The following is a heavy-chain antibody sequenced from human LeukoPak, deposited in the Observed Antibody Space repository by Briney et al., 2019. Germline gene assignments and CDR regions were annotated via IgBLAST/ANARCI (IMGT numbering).Heavy chain of an antibody. Sequence: GGSLRLSCAASGFTFSSYEMNWVRQAPGKGLEWVSYISGSGSTIYYADSVKGRFTISRDNAKNSLYLQMNSLRAEDTAVYYCARGLRKHNWFDPWGQGTLVTVSS. V-gene: IGHV3-48*03. J-gene: IGHJ5*02. CDR1: GFTFSSYE. CDR2: ISGSGSTI. CDR3: ARGLRKHNWFDP. D-gene: IGHD5-12*01.